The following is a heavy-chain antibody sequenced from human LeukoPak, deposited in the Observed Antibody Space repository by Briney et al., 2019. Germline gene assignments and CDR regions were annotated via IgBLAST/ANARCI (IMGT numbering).Heavy chain of an antibody. CDR3: ARERLQNQLLSGLDY. D-gene: IGHD2-2*01. CDR2: ISSSSSYI. V-gene: IGHV3-21*01. Sequence: GGSPRLSCAASGFTFSSYSMNWVRQAPGKGLEWVSSISSSSSYIYYADSVKGRFTISRDNAKNSLYLQMNSLRAEDTAVYYCARERLQNQLLSGLDYWGQGTLVTVSS. J-gene: IGHJ4*02. CDR1: GFTFSSYS.